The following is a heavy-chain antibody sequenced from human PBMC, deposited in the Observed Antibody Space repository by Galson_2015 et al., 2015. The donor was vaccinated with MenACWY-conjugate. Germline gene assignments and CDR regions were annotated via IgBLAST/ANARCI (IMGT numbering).Heavy chain of an antibody. CDR2: LYRDGKT. V-gene: IGHV3-53*01. CDR3: ARLSYDSSSQPSA. D-gene: IGHD3-22*01. J-gene: IGHJ5*01. Sequence: SLRLSCAASGFSVSSEYMSWVRQAPGKGLEWVSILYRDGKTFYADSVQCRFIISRDNSKNTLYLQMNSLTTEDTSAYYRARLSYDSSSQPSACGRGSLITVSS. CDR1: GFSVSSEY.